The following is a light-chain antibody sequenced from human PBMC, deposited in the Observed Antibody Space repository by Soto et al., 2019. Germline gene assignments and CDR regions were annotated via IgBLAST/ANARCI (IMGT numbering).Light chain of an antibody. CDR2: DAS. V-gene: IGKV3-20*01. CDR1: RKVSNS. CDR3: QQYDSSPTT. Sequence: TQSPGPMSLSPGVRPPLSYRAGRKVSNSLACYQHQPGRPPTLLIYDASSRAAGIPDRFSGSGSGADYTITISRLEPEEYAVYYCQQYDSSPTTFGQGTRLEIK. J-gene: IGKJ5*01.